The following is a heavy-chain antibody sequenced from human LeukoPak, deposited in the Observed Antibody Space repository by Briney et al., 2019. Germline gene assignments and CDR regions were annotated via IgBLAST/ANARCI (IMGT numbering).Heavy chain of an antibody. CDR1: GITLSNYG. Sequence: PGGALRLSCTVSGITLSNYGMSWGRHARGKGLEWGAGISDSGGRTNYTDSVKRRVTLSRHNPKNTLYLQMNSLRAEDTAAYFCAKRGVVIRVILVGFHKEAYYFDSWGQGALVTVSS. D-gene: IGHD2-15*01. J-gene: IGHJ4*02. CDR3: AKRGVVIRVILVGFHKEAYYFDS. V-gene: IGHV3-23*01. CDR2: ISDSGGRT.